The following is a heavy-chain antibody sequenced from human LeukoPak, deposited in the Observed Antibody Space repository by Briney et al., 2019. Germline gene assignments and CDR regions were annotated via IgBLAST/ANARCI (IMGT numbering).Heavy chain of an antibody. CDR1: GGSISNYY. Sequence: SETLSLTCTASGGSISNYYWIWMRQPPGKGLEWIGSLYNSGSTNYNPSLKSRLTISVDMSKNQVSLQLSSVTAADTAVYYCARGVTSPLDAFDIWGQGTTVTVSS. J-gene: IGHJ3*02. CDR3: ARGVTSPLDAFDI. D-gene: IGHD1-26*01. V-gene: IGHV4-59*01. CDR2: LYNSGST.